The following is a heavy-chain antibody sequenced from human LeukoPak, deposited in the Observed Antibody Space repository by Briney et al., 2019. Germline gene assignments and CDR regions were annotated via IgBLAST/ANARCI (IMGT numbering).Heavy chain of an antibody. J-gene: IGHJ3*02. CDR1: GFTFSLYG. Sequence: GGSLRLSCAASGFTFSLYGVNWVRQAPGKGLDWVAFISYVGHNKAYADSVKGRFTISRDNSKNTLYLQMNSLRAEDTAVYYCAKGGGIPSNDAFDIWGQGTMVTVSS. V-gene: IGHV3-30*02. CDR3: AKGGGIPSNDAFDI. D-gene: IGHD2-15*01. CDR2: ISYVGHNK.